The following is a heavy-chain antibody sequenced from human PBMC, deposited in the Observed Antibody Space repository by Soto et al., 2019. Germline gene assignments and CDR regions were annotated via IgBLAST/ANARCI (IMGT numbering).Heavy chain of an antibody. J-gene: IGHJ5*02. CDR1: GGSISSYY. V-gene: IGHV4-59*01. Sequence: SETLSLTCTVSGGSISSYYWSWIRQPPGKGLEWIGYIYYSGSTNYNPSLKSRVTISVDTSKNQFSLKLSSVTAADTAVYYCARAVDTAMVVRERHNWFDPWGQVTLVTVSS. CDR2: IYYSGST. CDR3: ARAVDTAMVVRERHNWFDP. D-gene: IGHD5-18*01.